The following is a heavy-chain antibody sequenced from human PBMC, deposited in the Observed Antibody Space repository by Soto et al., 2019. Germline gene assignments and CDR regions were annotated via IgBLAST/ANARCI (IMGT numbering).Heavy chain of an antibody. D-gene: IGHD1-1*01. Sequence: PGGSLRLSCAASGFTFKNYAMTWVRQAPGKGLEWVSSISGSGSSTYYADSVKGRFTISRDISKNTLYLQMNSLRAEDTAIYYCAKDQVTTEYYFDCWGQGTLVTVSS. CDR2: ISGSGSST. CDR1: GFTFKNYA. J-gene: IGHJ4*02. V-gene: IGHV3-23*01. CDR3: AKDQVTTEYYFDC.